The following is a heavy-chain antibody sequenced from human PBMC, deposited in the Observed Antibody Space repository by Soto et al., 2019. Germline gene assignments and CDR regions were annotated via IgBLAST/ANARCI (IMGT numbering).Heavy chain of an antibody. D-gene: IGHD4-17*01. CDR1: GDSITTGGHY. Sequence: QVQLQESGPGLVKPSQTLSLTCTVSGDSITTGGHYWSWIRQHPGKGLESIGYIFYSGSPYYNPSLPIRVFRSAHTSRNQFSLKLSSVTAAVTTRDYCGRLVLVNGDHWFDTWGQGTLVTVSS. CDR2: IFYSGSP. CDR3: GRLVLVNGDHWFDT. V-gene: IGHV4-31*03. J-gene: IGHJ5*02.